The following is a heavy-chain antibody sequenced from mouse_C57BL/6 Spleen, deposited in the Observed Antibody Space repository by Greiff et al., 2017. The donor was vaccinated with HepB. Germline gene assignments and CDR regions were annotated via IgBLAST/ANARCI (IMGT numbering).Heavy chain of an antibody. D-gene: IGHD1-1*01. Sequence: VQLQQPGAELVKPGASAKMSCKASGYTFTSYWITWVKQRPGQGLEWIGDIYPGSGSTNYNEKFKSKATLTVDTSSSTAYMQLSSLTSEDTAVYYCERYGELAYYEMEDRGEGTTVTVSS. CDR3: ERYGELAYYEMED. CDR2: IYPGSGST. CDR1: GYTFTSYW. J-gene: IGHJ4*01. V-gene: IGHV1-55*01.